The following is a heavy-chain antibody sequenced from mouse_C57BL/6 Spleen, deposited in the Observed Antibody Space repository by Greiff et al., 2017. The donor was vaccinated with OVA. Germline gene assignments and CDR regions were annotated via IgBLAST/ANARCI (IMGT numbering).Heavy chain of an antibody. J-gene: IGHJ4*01. CDR2: INPNNGGT. CDR3: AVDWEGYYAMDY. D-gene: IGHD4-1*01. V-gene: IGHV1-22*01. CDR1: GYTFTDYN. Sequence: EVQLQQSGPELVKPGASVKMSCKASGYTFTDYNMHWVKQSHGKSLEWIGYINPNNGGTSYNQKFKGKATLTVNKSSSTAYMELRSLTSKDSAVYYCAVDWEGYYAMDYWGQGTSVTVSS.